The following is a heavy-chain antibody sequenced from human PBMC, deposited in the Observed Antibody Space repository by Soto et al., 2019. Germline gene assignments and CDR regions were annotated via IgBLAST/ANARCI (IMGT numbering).Heavy chain of an antibody. CDR1: GFTFSPYW. CDR2: INGDGSTT. J-gene: IGHJ3*02. D-gene: IGHD3-16*01. V-gene: IGHV3-74*01. CDR3: ARDWGNPDSFDI. Sequence: EVQLVESGGGLVQPGESLRLSFAASGFTFSPYWMHWVRQGPGKGLEWVSHINGDGSTTIYADSVKGRFNISRDNAKNSLYLHMNSLRAEDTAVYYCARDWGNPDSFDIWGQVTMVTVAS.